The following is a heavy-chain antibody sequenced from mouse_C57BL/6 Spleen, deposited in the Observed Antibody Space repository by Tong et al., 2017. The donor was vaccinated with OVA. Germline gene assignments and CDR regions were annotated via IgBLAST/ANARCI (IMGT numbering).Heavy chain of an antibody. CDR2: IDPENGDT. CDR1: GFNIKDDY. V-gene: IGHV14-4*01. D-gene: IGHD1-1*01. CDR3: TLITTVVRAGY. Sequence: EVQLQESGAELVRPGASVKLSCTASGFNIKDDYMHWVKQRPEQGLEWIGWIDPENGDTEYASKFQGKATITADTSSNTAYLQLSSLTSEDTAVYYCTLITTVVRAGYWGQGTTLTVSS. J-gene: IGHJ2*01.